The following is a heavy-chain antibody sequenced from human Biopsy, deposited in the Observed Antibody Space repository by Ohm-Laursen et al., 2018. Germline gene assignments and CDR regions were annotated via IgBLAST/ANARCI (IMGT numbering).Heavy chain of an antibody. J-gene: IGHJ6*02. Sequence: SAKASCKASGGTFRSDAISWVRQAPGQGLEWMGGLVPMLGTAKYSQKFQDRVTITADTSTSTACMVLSSLRSEDTAVYYCGRDGYFDGNAYYVDDYFYYGMDVWGQGTTVTVSS. CDR1: GGTFRSDA. D-gene: IGHD3-10*02. CDR2: LVPMLGTA. V-gene: IGHV1-69*10. CDR3: GRDGYFDGNAYYVDDYFYYGMDV.